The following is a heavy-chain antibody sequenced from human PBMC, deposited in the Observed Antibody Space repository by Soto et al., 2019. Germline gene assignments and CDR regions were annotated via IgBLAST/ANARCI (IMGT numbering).Heavy chain of an antibody. V-gene: IGHV3-21*04. CDR3: ARDVQTVFDY. CDR2: ISSSGSTI. Sequence: EVQLVESGGGLVKPGGSLRLSCAASGFTFSSYSMNWVRQAPGKGLEWVSSISSSGSTIYYADSVKGRFTISRDNAKNSLYLQMNSLRAEDTAVYYCARDVQTVFDYWGQGTLVTVSS. CDR1: GFTFSSYS. D-gene: IGHD6-6*01. J-gene: IGHJ4*02.